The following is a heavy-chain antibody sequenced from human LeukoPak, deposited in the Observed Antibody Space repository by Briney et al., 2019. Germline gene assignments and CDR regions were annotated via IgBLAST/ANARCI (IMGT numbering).Heavy chain of an antibody. J-gene: IGHJ4*02. CDR1: GFTFSDYY. D-gene: IGHD3-10*02. CDR3: ARDFSDVRGNIFDS. V-gene: IGHV3-11*04. Sequence: GGSLRLSCAASGFTFSDYYMSWIRQAPGKGLQWLAYSSTSGSITYYADSVKGRFTISRDNAKNSVYLQMNSLRAEDTAVYYCARDFSDVRGNIFDSWGQGTLVPVSS. CDR2: SSTSGSIT.